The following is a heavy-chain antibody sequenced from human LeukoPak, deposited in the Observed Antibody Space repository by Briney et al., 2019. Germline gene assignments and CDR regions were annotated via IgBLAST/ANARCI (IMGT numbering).Heavy chain of an antibody. V-gene: IGHV4-34*01. J-gene: IGHJ4*02. Sequence: PSEPLSLTCAVYGGSFSGYYWSWIRQPPGKGLEWIGEINHSGGTNYNPSLKSRVTISLDTSKNQFSLKLSSVTAADTAVYYCARGNYRGGPYYYALDYWGQGTLVTVSS. CDR2: INHSGGT. CDR1: GGSFSGYY. D-gene: IGHD3-22*01. CDR3: ARGNYRGGPYYYALDY.